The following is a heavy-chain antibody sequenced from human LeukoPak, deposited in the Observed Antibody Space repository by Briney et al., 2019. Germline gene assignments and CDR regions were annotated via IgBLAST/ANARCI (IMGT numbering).Heavy chain of an antibody. V-gene: IGHV3-9*01. J-gene: IGHJ4*02. CDR3: AKVRGTYSSGYFFDY. CDR2: ISWNSGYK. CDR1: GFSFDGYA. Sequence: TGGSLRLSCAASGFSFDGYAMHWVRQAPGKGLEWLSIISWNSGYKGYADSVTGRFTISRDNAKNSVYLQMNSLRAEDTAFYYCAKVRGTYSSGYFFDYWGQGALVTVSS. D-gene: IGHD5-18*01.